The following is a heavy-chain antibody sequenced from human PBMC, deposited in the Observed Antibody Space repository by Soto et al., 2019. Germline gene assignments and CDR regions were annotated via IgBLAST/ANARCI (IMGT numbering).Heavy chain of an antibody. D-gene: IGHD3-10*01. V-gene: IGHV4-34*01. Sequence: QVQLQQWGAGLLKPSETLSLTCAVYGGSFSGYYWSWIRQPPGKGLEWIGEINHSVSTNYNPSLKSRVTRPVDTSKNQFSLKLSSVTAADTAVYYCARGSRFGDLDYWGQGTLVTVSS. J-gene: IGHJ4*02. CDR1: GGSFSGYY. CDR3: ARGSRFGDLDY. CDR2: INHSVST.